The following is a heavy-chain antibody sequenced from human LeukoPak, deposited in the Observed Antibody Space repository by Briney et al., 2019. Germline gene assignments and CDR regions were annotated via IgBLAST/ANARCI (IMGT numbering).Heavy chain of an antibody. CDR3: ARSNCYDSSGYLEGFDY. V-gene: IGHV1-46*01. CDR1: GYTFTSYY. Sequence: ASVKVSCKASGYTFTSYYMHWVRQAPGQGLEWMGIINPSGGSTSYAQKFQGRVTMTRDTSTSTVYMELSSLRSEDTAVYYCARSNCYDSSGYLEGFDYWGQGTLVTVSS. J-gene: IGHJ4*02. D-gene: IGHD3-22*01. CDR2: INPSGGST.